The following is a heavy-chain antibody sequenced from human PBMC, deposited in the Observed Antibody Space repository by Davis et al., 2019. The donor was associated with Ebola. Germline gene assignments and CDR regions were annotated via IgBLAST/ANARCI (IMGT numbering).Heavy chain of an antibody. V-gene: IGHV3-74*01. CDR1: GFTFSSYW. CDR2: INPDGSFP. J-gene: IGHJ4*02. Sequence: GESLKISCAASGFTFSSYWMHWVRQAPGQGLVWVSRINPDGSFPDYADAVKGRFSISRDSTSNTLYLQMNGLRAEDTAVYYCARSSYQPDYWGQGTLVTVSS. D-gene: IGHD2-2*01. CDR3: ARSSYQPDY.